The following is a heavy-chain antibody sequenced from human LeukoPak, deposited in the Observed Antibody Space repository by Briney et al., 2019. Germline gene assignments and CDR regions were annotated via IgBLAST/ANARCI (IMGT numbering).Heavy chain of an antibody. D-gene: IGHD3-22*01. J-gene: IGHJ4*02. V-gene: IGHV3-53*01. CDR1: GFIVSNSY. Sequence: GGSLRLSCAASGFIVSNSYMSWVRQAPGKGLEWVSVIYSGGNTYYADSVQGRFTISRDSSKNTVHLQMNSLRGEDTAVYFCARAGGYSSGYWDYWGQGALVTVSS. CDR3: ARAGGYSSGYWDY. CDR2: IYSGGNT.